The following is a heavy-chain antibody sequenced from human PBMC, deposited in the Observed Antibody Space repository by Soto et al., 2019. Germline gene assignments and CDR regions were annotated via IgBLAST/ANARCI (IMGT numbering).Heavy chain of an antibody. J-gene: IGHJ4*02. CDR2: IGATDLST. CDR1: GLTFSSLD. D-gene: IGHD1-1*01. CDR3: VTHSWNY. Sequence: EVQLLESGGGLVQPGGSLRLSCAVSGLTFSSLDLSWVRQTPGKGLEWVSAIGATDLSTHYADSVRGRFTISRDDSKNTLFLQMNSLSAEDTAIYYCVTHSWNYWGQGTRVTVSS. V-gene: IGHV3-23*01.